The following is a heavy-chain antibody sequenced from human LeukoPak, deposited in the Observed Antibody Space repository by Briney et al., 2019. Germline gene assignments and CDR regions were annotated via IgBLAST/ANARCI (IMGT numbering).Heavy chain of an antibody. Sequence: GASVKVSCKASGYTFTSYDINWVRQATGQGLEWMGRIIPIFGTANYAQKFQGRVTITTDESTSTAYMELSSLRSEDTAVYYCARVDSSGYDEYYFDYWGQGTLVTVSS. J-gene: IGHJ4*02. CDR3: ARVDSSGYDEYYFDY. CDR2: IIPIFGTA. CDR1: GYTFTSYD. D-gene: IGHD3-22*01. V-gene: IGHV1-69*05.